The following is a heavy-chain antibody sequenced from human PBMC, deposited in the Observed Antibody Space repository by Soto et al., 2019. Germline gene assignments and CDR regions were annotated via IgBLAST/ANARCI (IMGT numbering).Heavy chain of an antibody. D-gene: IGHD3-22*01. Sequence: ASVKVSCKASGYTFTSYDINWVRQATGQGLEWMGWMNPNSGNTCYAQKFQGRVTMTRNTSISTAYMELSSLRSEDTAVYYCARDNTIVNAFDIWGQGTMVTVSS. J-gene: IGHJ3*02. CDR1: GYTFTSYD. V-gene: IGHV1-8*01. CDR3: ARDNTIVNAFDI. CDR2: MNPNSGNT.